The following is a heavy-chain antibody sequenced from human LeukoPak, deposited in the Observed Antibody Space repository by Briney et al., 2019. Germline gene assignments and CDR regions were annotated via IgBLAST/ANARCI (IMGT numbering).Heavy chain of an antibody. Sequence: ASVKVSCKASGYTFTGYYMHWVRQAPGQGLEWMGWINPNSGGTNYAQKFQGRVTMTRDTSISTAYMELSRLRSDDTAVYYCARAAPHYGDVYYYYYMDVWGKGTTVTVSS. V-gene: IGHV1-2*02. CDR2: INPNSGGT. D-gene: IGHD4-17*01. CDR3: ARAAPHYGDVYYYYYMDV. CDR1: GYTFTGYY. J-gene: IGHJ6*03.